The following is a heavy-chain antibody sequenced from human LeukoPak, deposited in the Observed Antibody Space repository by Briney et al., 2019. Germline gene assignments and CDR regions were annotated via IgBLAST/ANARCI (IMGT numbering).Heavy chain of an antibody. CDR1: GGSIINGDYY. J-gene: IGHJ3*02. V-gene: IGHV4-30-4*08. CDR2: IYHNGDT. D-gene: IGHD2-2*02. Sequence: SETLSLTCIVSGGSIINGDYYWRWIRQPPGKGLEWIGYIYHNGDTYYNPSLKSRVSISVDTSKNQFSLKLSSVTAADTAVYYCARAGVVPAAINRAFDIWGQGSVVTVSS. CDR3: ARAGVVPAAINRAFDI.